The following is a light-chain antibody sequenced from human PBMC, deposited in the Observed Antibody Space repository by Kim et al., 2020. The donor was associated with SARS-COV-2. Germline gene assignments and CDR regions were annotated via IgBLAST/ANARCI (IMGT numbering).Light chain of an antibody. CDR3: QQYKNWPLT. V-gene: IGKV3-15*01. J-gene: IGKJ4*02. CDR1: QSVNNN. CDR2: GAS. Sequence: EIVMTQSPATLSVSPGERATISCRASQSVNNNVAWYQQKPGQAPRLLIYGASATANGVPARFTGSGSETEFTLTISSLKSEDFAVYYCQQYKNWPLTFGGGTKVEIK.